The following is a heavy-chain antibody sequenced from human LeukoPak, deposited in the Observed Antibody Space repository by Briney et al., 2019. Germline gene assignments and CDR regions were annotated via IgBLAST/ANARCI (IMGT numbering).Heavy chain of an antibody. D-gene: IGHD1-26*01. V-gene: IGHV4-59*01. CDR2: IYYSGST. CDR1: GGSISSYY. Sequence: SETLSLTCTVSGGSISSYYWSWIRQPPGKGLEWIGYIYYSGSTNYNPSLKSRVTISVDTSKNQFSLKLSSVTAADTAVYYCARDRGGDSGGYYYFDYWGQGTLVTVSS. CDR3: ARDRGGDSGGYYYFDY. J-gene: IGHJ4*02.